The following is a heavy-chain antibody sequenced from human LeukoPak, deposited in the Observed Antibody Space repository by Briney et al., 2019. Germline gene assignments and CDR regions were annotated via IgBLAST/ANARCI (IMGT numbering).Heavy chain of an antibody. J-gene: IGHJ4*02. D-gene: IGHD3-10*01. CDR1: GGSFSGYY. CDR2: INHSGST. Sequence: PSETLSLTCAVYGGSFSGYYWSWIRQPPGKGLEWIGEINHSGSTNYNPSLKSRVTISVDTSKNQFSLKPSSVTAADAAVYYCAKFGPPESHDSRTYYIFDYWGQGTLVTVSS. V-gene: IGHV4-34*01. CDR3: AKFGPPESHDSRTYYIFDY.